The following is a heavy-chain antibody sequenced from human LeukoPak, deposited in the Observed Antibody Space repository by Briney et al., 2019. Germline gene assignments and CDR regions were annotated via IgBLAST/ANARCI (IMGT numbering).Heavy chain of an antibody. CDR2: INAGNGNT. CDR1: GYTFTGYY. J-gene: IGHJ4*02. CDR3: ARDSLSVTSATTGDY. D-gene: IGHD4-17*01. V-gene: IGHV1-3*01. Sequence: ASVKVSCKASGYTFTGYYMHWVRQAPGQRLEWMGWINAGNGNTKYSQKFQGRVTITRDTSASTAYMELSSLRSEDTAVYYCARDSLSVTSATTGDYWGQGTLVTVSS.